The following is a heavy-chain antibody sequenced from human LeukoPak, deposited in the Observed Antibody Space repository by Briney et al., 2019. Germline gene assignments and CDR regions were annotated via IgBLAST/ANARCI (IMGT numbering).Heavy chain of an antibody. CDR3: AKDQGVAAASLDY. CDR1: GFTFSSYG. D-gene: IGHD6-13*01. CDR2: ISYDGSNK. V-gene: IGHV3-30*18. J-gene: IGHJ4*02. Sequence: GRSLRLSCAASGFTFSSYGMHWVRQAPGKGLEWVAVISYDGSNKYYADSVKGRFTISRDNSKNTLYLQMSSLRAEDTAVYYCAKDQGVAAASLDYWGQGTLVTVSS.